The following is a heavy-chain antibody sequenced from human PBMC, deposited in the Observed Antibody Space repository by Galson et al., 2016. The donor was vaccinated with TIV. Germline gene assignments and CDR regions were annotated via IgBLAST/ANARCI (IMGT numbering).Heavy chain of an antibody. CDR1: GDSLRSSNYF. V-gene: IGHV4-39*07. J-gene: IGHJ6*02. CDR3: ARERRDYYYGMDV. CDR2: IFYSGGT. Sequence: LSLTCTVSGDSLRSSNYFWAWIRQPPGKGLEWIASIFYSGGTYYNPSLKNRLTTSVDTSKNQVSLRLSAVTAADTAVYYCARERRDYYYGMDVWGQGTTVIVSS.